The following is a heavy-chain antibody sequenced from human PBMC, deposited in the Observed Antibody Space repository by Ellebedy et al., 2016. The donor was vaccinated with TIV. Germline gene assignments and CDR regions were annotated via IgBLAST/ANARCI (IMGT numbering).Heavy chain of an antibody. Sequence: PGGSLRLSCVAPGFNFGSYGMHWVRKTPGEGLEWVAVIRFDGSNKHYADSVKGRFTISRDNSKNPLYLQMNSLSAEDTAVYYWARVEYGDYVGALDVWGQGTTVTVSS. V-gene: IGHV3-33*01. J-gene: IGHJ3*01. D-gene: IGHD4-17*01. CDR3: ARVEYGDYVGALDV. CDR1: GFNFGSYG. CDR2: IRFDGSNK.